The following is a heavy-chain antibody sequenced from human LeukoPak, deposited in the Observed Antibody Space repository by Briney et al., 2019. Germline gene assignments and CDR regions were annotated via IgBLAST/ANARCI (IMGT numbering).Heavy chain of an antibody. V-gene: IGHV3-21*01. CDR3: ARDIKQPFDY. CDR1: GFSFTTYS. J-gene: IGHJ4*02. Sequence: PGGSLRLSCAASGFSFTTYSMNWVRQAPGKGLEWVSSISSSSSYIYYADSVKGRFIISRDNAKNSLYLQMNSLRAEDTAVYYCARDIKQPFDYWGQGTLVTVSS. CDR2: ISSSSSYI. D-gene: IGHD6-13*01.